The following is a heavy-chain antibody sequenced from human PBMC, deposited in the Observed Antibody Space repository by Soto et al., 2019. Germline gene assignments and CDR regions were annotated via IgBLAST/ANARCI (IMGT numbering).Heavy chain of an antibody. V-gene: IGHV1-46*01. CDR2: INPSGGST. CDR3: ARDVWLRVLYAFDI. J-gene: IGHJ3*02. Sequence: ASVKVSCKASGYTFTSYYMHWVRQAPGQGLEWMGIINPSGGSTSYAQKLQGRVTMTRDTSTSTAYMELRSLRSDDTAVYYCARDVWLRVLYAFDIWGQGTMVTVSS. D-gene: IGHD5-12*01. CDR1: GYTFTSYY.